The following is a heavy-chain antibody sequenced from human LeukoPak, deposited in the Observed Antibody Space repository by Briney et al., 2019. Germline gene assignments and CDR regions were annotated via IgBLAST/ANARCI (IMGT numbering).Heavy chain of an antibody. CDR1: GFTLSSYG. CDR2: IRYDGSDK. D-gene: IGHD6-13*01. J-gene: IGHJ4*02. V-gene: IGHV3-30*02. Sequence: GGSLRLSRAASGFTLSSYGMHWVRQAPGKGLEWVAFIRYDGSDKYYADSVKGRFTISRDNSKNTLYLQMNSLRAEDTAVYYCAKEALGIAAAGIDYWGQGTLVTVSS. CDR3: AKEALGIAAAGIDY.